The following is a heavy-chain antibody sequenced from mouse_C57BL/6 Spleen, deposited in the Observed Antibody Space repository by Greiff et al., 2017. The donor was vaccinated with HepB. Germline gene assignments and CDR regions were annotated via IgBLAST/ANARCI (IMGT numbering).Heavy chain of an antibody. D-gene: IGHD2-4*01. Sequence: VQLQQSGPELVKPGASVKISCKASGYTFTDYYMNWVKQRPGQGLEWIGDIYPSNGGTSYNQKFKGKATLTVDNSSSTAYMELSSLTSEDSAVYYWTRKGNDYYAYWGQGTLVTVSA. CDR3: TRKGNDYYAY. J-gene: IGHJ3*01. CDR1: GYTFTDYY. CDR2: IYPSNGGT. V-gene: IGHV1-26*01.